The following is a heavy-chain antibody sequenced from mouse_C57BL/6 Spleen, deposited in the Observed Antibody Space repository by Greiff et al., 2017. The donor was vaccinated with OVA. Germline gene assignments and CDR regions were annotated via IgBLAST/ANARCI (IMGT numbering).Heavy chain of an antibody. CDR1: GYTFTSYW. V-gene: IGHV1-50*01. CDR3: ARSNYYGSSRAMDY. D-gene: IGHD1-1*01. J-gene: IGHJ4*01. Sequence: VQLQQPGAELVKPGASVKLSCKASGYTFTSYWLQWVKQRPGQGLEWIGEIDPSDSYTNYNQKFKGKATLTVDTSSSTAYMQLSSLTSKDSAVYYCARSNYYGSSRAMDYWGQGTSVTVSS. CDR2: IDPSDSYT.